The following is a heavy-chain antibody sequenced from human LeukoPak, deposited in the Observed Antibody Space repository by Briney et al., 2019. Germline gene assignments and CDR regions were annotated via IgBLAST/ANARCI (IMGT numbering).Heavy chain of an antibody. Sequence: QPGGSLRLSCAASGFIFSSYSMNWVRQAPGKGLEWVSYISSSGSTIYYADSVKGRFTISRDNAKNSLYLQMNSLRAEDTAVYYCARDYGGSSPFDYWGQGTLVTVSS. V-gene: IGHV3-48*04. CDR2: ISSSGSTI. D-gene: IGHD4-23*01. CDR3: ARDYGGSSPFDY. J-gene: IGHJ4*02. CDR1: GFIFSSYS.